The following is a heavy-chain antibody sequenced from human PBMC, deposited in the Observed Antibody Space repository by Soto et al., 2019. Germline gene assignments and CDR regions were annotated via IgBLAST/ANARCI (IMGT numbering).Heavy chain of an antibody. D-gene: IGHD5-12*01. J-gene: IGHJ6*02. V-gene: IGHV4-39*01. CDR1: GGSITSSTYY. CDR2: IYYSVNS. Sequence: QLQLQESGPGLVKPSETLALTCTVSGGSITSSTYYWGWVRQPPGKGLEWIASIYYSVNSHYNPSLRSRVTISVDTSKNQFSLRLSSVTAADTAVYYCARRRGAYDYYYYYGMDVWGQGTTVTVSS. CDR3: ARRRGAYDYYYYYGMDV.